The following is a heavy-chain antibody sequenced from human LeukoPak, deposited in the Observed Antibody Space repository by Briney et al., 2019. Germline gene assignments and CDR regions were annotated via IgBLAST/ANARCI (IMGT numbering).Heavy chain of an antibody. V-gene: IGHV4-59*01. CDR1: GGSISSYY. CDR3: ARVEMATFDY. CDR2: IYYSGST. J-gene: IGHJ4*02. Sequence: SETLSLTCTVSGGSISSYYWSWIRQPPGKGLDWIGYIYYSGSTNYNPSLKSRVTISVDTSKNQFSLKLSSVTAADTAVYYCARVEMATFDYWGQGTLVTVSS. D-gene: IGHD5-24*01.